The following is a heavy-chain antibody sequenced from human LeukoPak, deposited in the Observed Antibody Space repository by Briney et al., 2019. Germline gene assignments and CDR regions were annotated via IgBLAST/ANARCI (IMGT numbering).Heavy chain of an antibody. CDR2: IRYDGSKE. J-gene: IGHJ4*02. D-gene: IGHD2-21*02. V-gene: IGHV3-30*02. CDR3: AKNKQVPGIPERSTLNDY. Sequence: GGSLRLSCAASGFTFDNYGMHWVRQAPGKGLEWVAFIRYDGSKEYYADSVKGRFTISRDNSKNTLYLQMNSLRAEDTAVYYCAKNKQVPGIPERSTLNDYWGQGPLVSVA. CDR1: GFTFDNYG.